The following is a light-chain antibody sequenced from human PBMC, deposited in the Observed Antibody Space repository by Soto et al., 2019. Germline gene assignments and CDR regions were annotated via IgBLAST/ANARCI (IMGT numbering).Light chain of an antibody. V-gene: IGLV2-14*01. CDR3: SSKRDSSTLFV. J-gene: IGLJ1*01. CDR2: EVT. Sequence: QSVLTQPASGSGSPGQSITISCTGTSSDVGAYNYVSWYQHHPGKVPKLLIYEVTNRPSGVSDRFSGSKSGNTASLTISGLQAEDEADYYCSSKRDSSTLFVFGTGTKVTVL. CDR1: SSDVGAYNY.